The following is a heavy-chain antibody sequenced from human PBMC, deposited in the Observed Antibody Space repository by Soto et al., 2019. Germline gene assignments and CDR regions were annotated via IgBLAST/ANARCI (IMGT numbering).Heavy chain of an antibody. Sequence: GSLRLSCAASGFTFTRYSMNWVRQAPGKGLEWVSSISSTTNYIYYGDSMKGRFTISRDNAKNSLYLEMNSLRAEDTAVYYCARESEDLTSNFDYWGQGTLVTAPQ. J-gene: IGHJ4*02. CDR2: ISSTTNYI. CDR1: GFTFTRYS. CDR3: ARESEDLTSNFDY. V-gene: IGHV3-21*06.